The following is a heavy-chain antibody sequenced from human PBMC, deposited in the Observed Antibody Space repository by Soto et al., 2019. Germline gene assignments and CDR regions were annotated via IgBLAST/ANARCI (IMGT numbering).Heavy chain of an antibody. CDR3: VREGSGWSYLDH. Sequence: QVQLQESGPELVKPSGTLSLSCGVSSGSISSTNCWSWVRQPPGRGLEWIGAIYHSGSINYNPSRRSRVTISVDNSKNQFSPNLISVTAADTAVYFCVREGSGWSYLDHWGQGILVTVSS. D-gene: IGHD6-19*01. CDR1: SGSISSTNC. V-gene: IGHV4-4*02. J-gene: IGHJ4*02. CDR2: IYHSGSI.